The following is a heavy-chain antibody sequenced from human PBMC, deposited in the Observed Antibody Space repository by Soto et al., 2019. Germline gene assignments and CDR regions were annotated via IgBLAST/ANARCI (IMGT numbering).Heavy chain of an antibody. J-gene: IGHJ4*02. D-gene: IGHD6-6*01. CDR1: GYTFTSYA. CDR3: ARDRTAARPDYYFAY. V-gene: IGHV1-3*01. Sequence: GASVKVSCKASGYTFTSYAMHWVRQAPGQRLEWMGWINAGNGNTKYSQRFQGRVTITRDTSASTAYMELSSLRSEDTAVYYCARDRTAARPDYYFAYWGQGTLVTVSS. CDR2: INAGNGNT.